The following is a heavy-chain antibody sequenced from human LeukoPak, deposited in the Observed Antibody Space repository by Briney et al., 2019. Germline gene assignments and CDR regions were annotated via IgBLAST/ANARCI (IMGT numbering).Heavy chain of an antibody. V-gene: IGHV1-69*13. CDR3: ARALRYYSDSSGYAFDY. J-gene: IGHJ4*02. D-gene: IGHD3-22*01. CDR2: XXPIFRTA. CDR1: GGTFRSFA. Sequence: SVKVSCKASGGTFRSFAISWVRQAPGQGLEWMGXXXPIFRTANYAQKFQGRVTITADESTSTAYMELSSLRSEDTAVYYCARALRYYSDSSGYAFDYWGQGTLVTVSS.